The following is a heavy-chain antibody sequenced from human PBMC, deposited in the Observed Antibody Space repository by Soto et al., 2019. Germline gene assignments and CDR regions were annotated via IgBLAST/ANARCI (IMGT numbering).Heavy chain of an antibody. CDR2: INPSGGST. J-gene: IGHJ6*02. D-gene: IGHD2-2*03. CDR1: GYTFTSYY. Sequence: ASVKVSCKASGYTFTSYYMHWVRQAPGQGLEWMGIINPSGGSTSYAQKFQGRVTMTRDTSTSTVYMELSSLRSEDTAVYYCARALDILVVPAAPLYGMDVWGQGTTVTVSS. CDR3: ARALDILVVPAAPLYGMDV. V-gene: IGHV1-46*01.